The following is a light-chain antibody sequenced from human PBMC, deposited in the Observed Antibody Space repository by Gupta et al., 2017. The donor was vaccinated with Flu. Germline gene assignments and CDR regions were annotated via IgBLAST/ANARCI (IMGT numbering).Light chain of an antibody. CDR3: QQFYTTPLA. CDR1: QSVLYSSNNKNY. Sequence: DIVMTQSPDSLAVSLGERATINRTSSQSVLYSSNNKNYLAWYQQKPGQPPKLLIHWASTRESGVPDRFSGSGSGTDFTLTISSLQAEDVAVYYCQQFYTTPLAFGPGTKVDIK. CDR2: WAS. V-gene: IGKV4-1*01. J-gene: IGKJ3*01.